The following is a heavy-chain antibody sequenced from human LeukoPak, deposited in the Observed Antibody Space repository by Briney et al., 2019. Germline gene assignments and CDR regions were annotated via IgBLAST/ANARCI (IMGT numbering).Heavy chain of an antibody. CDR3: ASGGRYFYYYFNV. CDR2: IKPNSTDT. D-gene: IGHD6-25*01. V-gene: IGHV1-2*02. J-gene: IGHJ6*03. Sequence: ASVKVSCKASGYTFTGYYMHWVRQAPGQGLEWMGWIKPNSTDTNYAQKFQGRVTMTRDPSISTVYMELTRLRFDDTAVYYCASGGRYFYYYFNVWGKGTTVTVSS. CDR1: GYTFTGYY.